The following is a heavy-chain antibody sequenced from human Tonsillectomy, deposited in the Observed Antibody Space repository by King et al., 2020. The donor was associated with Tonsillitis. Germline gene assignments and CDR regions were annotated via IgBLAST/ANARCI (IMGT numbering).Heavy chain of an antibody. Sequence: QVQLQQWGAGLLKPSETLSLTCAVYGGSFSGYYWSWLRQPPGKGLEWIGEINHSGSTNYNPSLKSRVTISVDTSKNHFSLTLSSVTAADTAVYYCARAWGYCSSTSCSPFDYWGQGTLVTVSS. CDR3: ARAWGYCSSTSCSPFDY. V-gene: IGHV4-34*01. J-gene: IGHJ4*02. D-gene: IGHD2-2*01. CDR1: GGSFSGYY. CDR2: INHSGST.